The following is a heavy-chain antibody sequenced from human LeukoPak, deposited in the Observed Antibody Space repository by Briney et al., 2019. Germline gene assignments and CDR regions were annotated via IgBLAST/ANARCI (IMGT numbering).Heavy chain of an antibody. CDR1: GFTFDDYA. Sequence: GGSLRLSCAASGFTFDDYAMHWVRQAPGKGLEWVSGISWNSGSISYADSVKGRFTISRDNAKNSLYLQMNSLRAEDTVLYYCARDYADYWGQGTLVTVSS. J-gene: IGHJ4*02. V-gene: IGHV3-9*01. CDR2: ISWNSGSI. CDR3: ARDYADY.